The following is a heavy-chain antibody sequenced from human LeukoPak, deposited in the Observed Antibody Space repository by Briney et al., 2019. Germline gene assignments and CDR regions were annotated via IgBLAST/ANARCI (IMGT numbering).Heavy chain of an antibody. CDR2: ISDSGDYT. D-gene: IGHD2-8*01. CDR3: AKDTSIGKYCTNGVCSPFDY. CDR1: GFTFSSYA. Sequence: PGGSLRLSCAGSGFTFSSYAMRWVRQAPGQGLEWVSVISDSGDYTSYADSVRGRFTISRDNSRNTLYLQMISLRPEDTVVYYCAKDTSIGKYCTNGVCSPFDYWGQGTLVTVSS. V-gene: IGHV3-23*01. J-gene: IGHJ4*02.